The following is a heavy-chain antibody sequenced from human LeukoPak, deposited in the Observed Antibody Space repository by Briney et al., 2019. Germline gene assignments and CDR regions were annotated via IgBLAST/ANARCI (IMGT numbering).Heavy chain of an antibody. Sequence: GGSLRLSCAASGVSFSTYGIHWVRQAPGKGLEWVAVMWYDGSKDYYADSVKGRFTISRDTSKNTLYLQMNNLRAEDTAVYYCAKDRETYEYTFDYWGQGTLVTVSS. V-gene: IGHV3-33*06. CDR2: MWYDGSKD. CDR1: GVSFSTYG. CDR3: AKDRETYEYTFDY. J-gene: IGHJ4*02. D-gene: IGHD6-6*01.